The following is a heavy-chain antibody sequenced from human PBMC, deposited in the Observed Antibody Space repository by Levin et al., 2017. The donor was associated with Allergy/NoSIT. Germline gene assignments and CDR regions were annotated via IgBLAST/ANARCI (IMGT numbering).Heavy chain of an antibody. CDR3: ARGGGTGSAHDY. J-gene: IGHJ4*02. Sequence: GGSLRLSCYGSGYTFTSYWMHWVRQVPGKGLVWVSRINSGGGGTTTNYADSVKGRFTISRDNPKNTLLLPMNDLRVDATAVYYCARGGGTGSAHDYWGQGTLVPGSS. V-gene: IGHV3-74*01. CDR1: GYTFTSYW. CDR2: INSGGGGTTT. D-gene: IGHD3-10*01.